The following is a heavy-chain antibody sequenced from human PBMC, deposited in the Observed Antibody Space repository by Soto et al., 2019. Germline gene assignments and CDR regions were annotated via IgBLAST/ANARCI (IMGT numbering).Heavy chain of an antibody. Sequence: SGPTLVNPTQTLTVTCTFSGSSLKTSGVGVGWVRQPPGKALEWLALIYWNDDKRYSPSLKNRLTITKDTSKNQVVLTMTNVDPVDTGTYYCTNRNGKLLWSGEEFDYWGQGTLVTVSS. D-gene: IGHD2-21*01. CDR3: TNRNGKLLWSGEEFDY. J-gene: IGHJ4*02. CDR1: GSSLKTSGVG. CDR2: IYWNDDK. V-gene: IGHV2-5*01.